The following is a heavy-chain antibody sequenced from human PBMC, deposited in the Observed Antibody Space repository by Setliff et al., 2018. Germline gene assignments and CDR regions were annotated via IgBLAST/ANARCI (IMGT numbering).Heavy chain of an antibody. CDR3: ARYNPGSSAHWFDP. Sequence: PGGSLRLSCATSGFTFSDYYMSWIRQTPGKGLEWVAYISSSGSLIYYPDSVKGRFTISRDNAKKSVDLQMNSLRAADTAVYYCARYNPGSSAHWFDPWGQGTLVTVSS. V-gene: IGHV3-11*01. J-gene: IGHJ5*02. D-gene: IGHD3-10*01. CDR2: ISSSGSLI. CDR1: GFTFSDYY.